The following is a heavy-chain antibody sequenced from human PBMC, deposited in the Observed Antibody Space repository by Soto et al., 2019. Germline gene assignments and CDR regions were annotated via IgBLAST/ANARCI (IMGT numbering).Heavy chain of an antibody. Sequence: GGSLRLSCAASGFTFSIFAMSWVRQSPGKGLEWVSTTSGSGGSTYYADAVKGRFTISRDNSMGTLYLQMKSLRVEDTAIYYYAKEVSLGSTVDLGYWGQGALVTVSS. D-gene: IGHD7-27*01. CDR3: AKEVSLGSTVDLGY. V-gene: IGHV3-23*01. CDR2: TSGSGGST. CDR1: GFTFSIFA. J-gene: IGHJ4*02.